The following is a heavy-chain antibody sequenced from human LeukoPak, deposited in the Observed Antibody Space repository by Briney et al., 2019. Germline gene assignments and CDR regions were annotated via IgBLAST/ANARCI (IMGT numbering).Heavy chain of an antibody. CDR1: GYTFTDYH. CDR3: ATISRTMTTVTTVGY. Sequence: ASVKVSCKASGYTFTDYHMHWVRQAPGQGLEWMGWINPDSGGVEYAQRFQGRVTVTRDTSISTAYMELSRLGSDDTGVYYCATISRTMTTVTTVGYWGQGTLLTVSS. CDR2: INPDSGGV. J-gene: IGHJ4*02. D-gene: IGHD4-17*01. V-gene: IGHV1-2*02.